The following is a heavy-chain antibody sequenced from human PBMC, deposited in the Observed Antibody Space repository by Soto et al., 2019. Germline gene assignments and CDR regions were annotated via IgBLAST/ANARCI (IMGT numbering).Heavy chain of an antibody. CDR2: IFSSGST. CDR3: AREGSYSAYNFAHGIQLWSFDF. J-gene: IGHJ4*02. Sequence: LSLTCTVSGGSINTFYWSWVRQPAGKGLEWXGRIFSSGSTSFNPSLESRVAMSVDTSKNHFSLNLSSVTAADMAVYYCAREGSYSAYNFAHGIQLWSFDFWGQGALVTVSS. D-gene: IGHD5-12*01. V-gene: IGHV4-4*07. CDR1: GGSINTFY.